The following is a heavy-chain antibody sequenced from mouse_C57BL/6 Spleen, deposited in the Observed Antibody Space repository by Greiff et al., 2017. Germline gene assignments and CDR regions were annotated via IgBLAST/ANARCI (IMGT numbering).Heavy chain of an antibody. CDR2: IYPGDGDT. CDR1: GYAFSSSW. Sequence: VKLMESGPELVKPGASVKISCKASGYAFSSSWMHWVKQRPGKGLEWIGRIYPGDGDTNYNGKFKGKATLTADKSSSTAYMQLSSLTSEDSAVYFCARGTQATSFAYWGQGTLVTVSA. CDR3: ARGTQATSFAY. V-gene: IGHV1-82*01. J-gene: IGHJ3*01. D-gene: IGHD3-2*02.